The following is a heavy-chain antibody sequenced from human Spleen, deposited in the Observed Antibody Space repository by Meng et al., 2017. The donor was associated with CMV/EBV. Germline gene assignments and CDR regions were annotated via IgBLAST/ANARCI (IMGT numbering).Heavy chain of an antibody. J-gene: IGHJ6*02. CDR1: GFTFSSYS. D-gene: IGHD3-3*01. CDR3: ARGQSYDFYGMDV. Sequence: GESLKISCAASGFTFSSYSMNWVRQAPGKGLEWVSSISSSSSYIYYADSVKGRFTISRDNAKNSLYLQMNSLRAEDTAVYYCARGQSYDFYGMDVWGQGTTVTVSS. CDR2: ISSSSSYI. V-gene: IGHV3-21*01.